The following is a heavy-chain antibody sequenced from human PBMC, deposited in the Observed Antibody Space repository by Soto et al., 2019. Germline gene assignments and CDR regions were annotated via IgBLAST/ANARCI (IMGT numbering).Heavy chain of an antibody. CDR1: GYTFTSYG. D-gene: IGHD3-3*01. J-gene: IGHJ3*02. Sequence: GASVKVSCKAYGYTFTSYGISWVRQAPGQGLEWMGWISAYNGNTNYAQKLQGRVTMTTDTSTSTAYMELRSLRSDDTAVYYCARVQESRYYDFWSGYYPDAFDIWGQGTMVTVSS. CDR3: ARVQESRYYDFWSGYYPDAFDI. CDR2: ISAYNGNT. V-gene: IGHV1-18*01.